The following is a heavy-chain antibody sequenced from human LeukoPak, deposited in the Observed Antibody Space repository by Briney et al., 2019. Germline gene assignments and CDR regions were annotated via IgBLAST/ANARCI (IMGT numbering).Heavy chain of an antibody. CDR3: AKYDSSGYYFDY. V-gene: IGHV3-23*01. CDR1: GFTFSSYA. Sequence: GGSLRLSCAASGFTFSSYAMTWVRQAPGKGLEWVSVISGSGGSTYYADSVKGRFTISRDNSKNTLCLQMNSLRAEDTAVYYCAKYDSSGYYFDYWGQGTLVTVSS. J-gene: IGHJ4*02. CDR2: ISGSGGST. D-gene: IGHD3-22*01.